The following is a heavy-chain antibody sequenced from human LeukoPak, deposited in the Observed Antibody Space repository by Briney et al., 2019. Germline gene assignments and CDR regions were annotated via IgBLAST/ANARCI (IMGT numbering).Heavy chain of an antibody. Sequence: GGSLRLSCAASGSTFSSYSMNWVRQAPGKGLEWVSYISSSSSTIYYADSVKGRFTISRDNAKNSLYLQMNSLRDEATAVYYCAREYGVLVVPARGGGIDYWGQGTLVTVSS. J-gene: IGHJ4*02. CDR1: GSTFSSYS. CDR3: AREYGVLVVPARGGGIDY. V-gene: IGHV3-48*02. CDR2: ISSSSSTI. D-gene: IGHD2-2*01.